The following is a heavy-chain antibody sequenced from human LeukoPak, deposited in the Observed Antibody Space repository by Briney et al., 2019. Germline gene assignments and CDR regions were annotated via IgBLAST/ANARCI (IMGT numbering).Heavy chain of an antibody. CDR1: GFTFSNAW. CDR3: TTDVVGYCSSTSCYRG. J-gene: IGHJ4*02. CDR2: IKSKTDGGTT. Sequence: GGSLRLSCAASGFTFSNAWMSWVRQAPGKGLEWVGRIKSKTDGGTTDYAAPVKGRFTISRDDSKNTLYLQMNSLRTEDTAVYYCTTDVVGYCSSTSCYRGWGQGTLVTVSS. D-gene: IGHD2-2*02. V-gene: IGHV3-15*01.